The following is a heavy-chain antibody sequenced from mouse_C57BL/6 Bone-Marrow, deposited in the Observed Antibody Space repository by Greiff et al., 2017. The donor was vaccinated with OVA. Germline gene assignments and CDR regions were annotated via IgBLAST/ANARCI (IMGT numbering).Heavy chain of an antibody. CDR3: AKLGQGYAMDY. J-gene: IGHJ4*01. CDR2: IYPGDGDT. D-gene: IGHD4-1*01. V-gene: IGHV1-80*01. CDR1: GYAFSSYW. Sequence: LVESGAELVKPGASVKISCKASGYAFSSYWMNWVKQRPGKGLEWIGQIYPGDGDTNYNGKFKGKATLTADKSSSTAYMQLSSLTSEDSAVYFCAKLGQGYAMDYWGQGTSVTVSS.